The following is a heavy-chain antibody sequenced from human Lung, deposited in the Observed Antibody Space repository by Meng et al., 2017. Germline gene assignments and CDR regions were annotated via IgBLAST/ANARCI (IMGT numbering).Heavy chain of an antibody. CDR1: GFMFVNAW. Sequence: VWGGGGWFRLGGPLGLSCASSGFMFVNAWMSWVRQAPGKGLEWVGRIKCKTDGETADYAAPVKGRFTISRDDSQNTLYLQMNSLKTEDTAVYYCQWLSTHPPDQWGQGTLVTVSS. CDR3: QWLSTHPPDQ. V-gene: IGHV3-15*01. CDR2: IKCKTDGETA. J-gene: IGHJ4*01. D-gene: IGHD3-22*01.